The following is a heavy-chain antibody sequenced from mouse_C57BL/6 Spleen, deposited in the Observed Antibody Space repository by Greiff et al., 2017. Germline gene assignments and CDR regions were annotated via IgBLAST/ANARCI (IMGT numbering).Heavy chain of an antibody. D-gene: IGHD1-1*01. V-gene: IGHV5-6*01. CDR3: ARDYYGRRGAWCAD. J-gene: IGHJ3*01. CDR2: ISSGGSYT. Sequence: EVKLMESGGDLVKPGGSLTLSCAASGFTFSSYGMSWVRQTPDKRLEWVATISSGGSYTYYPDSVKGRFTISRDNAKNTLYLQLSSLKSEDTAMYYCARDYYGRRGAWCADWGQGTLVTVSA. CDR1: GFTFSSYG.